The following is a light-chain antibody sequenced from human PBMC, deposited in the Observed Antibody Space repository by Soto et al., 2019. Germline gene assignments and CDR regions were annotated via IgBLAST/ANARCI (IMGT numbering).Light chain of an antibody. CDR1: QSISNY. J-gene: IGKJ4*01. CDR3: QQSYSTPPLT. V-gene: IGKV1-39*01. CDR2: DAS. Sequence: DIQMTQSPSSLSASVGDRVIITCRASQSISNYLHWYQQKPGKAPRLLIFDASSLQSGVPSRFSGSGSGTDFTLIITSLQPEDFATYYCQQSYSTPPLTFGGGTKVEMK.